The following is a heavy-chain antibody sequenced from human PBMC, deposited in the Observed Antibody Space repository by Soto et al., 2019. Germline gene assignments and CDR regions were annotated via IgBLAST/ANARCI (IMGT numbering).Heavy chain of an antibody. J-gene: IGHJ6*02. V-gene: IGHV1-46*01. D-gene: IGHD2-2*01. CDR2: INPSGGST. CDR1: GYTFTSYY. Sequence: GASVKVSCKASGYTFTSYYRHWVRQAPGQGLEWMGIINPSGGSTSYAQKFQGRVTMTRDTSTSTVYMELSSLRSEDTAVYYCARENGGWVPAAIASPDDRLYYYYGMDVWGQGTTVTVSS. CDR3: ARENGGWVPAAIASPDDRLYYYYGMDV.